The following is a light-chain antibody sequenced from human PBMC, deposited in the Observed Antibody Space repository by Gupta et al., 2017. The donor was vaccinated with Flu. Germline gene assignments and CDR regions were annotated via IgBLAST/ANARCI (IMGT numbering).Light chain of an antibody. Sequence: SSELTPPLSVSLALGQTAKIACGGSNFDTKHVHWYQQTPAQAPFLVIYRDTKRPSRIPELVSDSNSGTTESSHMSRVQPGEYSHEYYQASERSIGVFGGGTKVTVL. CDR2: RDT. V-gene: IGLV3-9*01. CDR1: NFDTKH. CDR3: QASERSIGV. J-gene: IGLJ2*01.